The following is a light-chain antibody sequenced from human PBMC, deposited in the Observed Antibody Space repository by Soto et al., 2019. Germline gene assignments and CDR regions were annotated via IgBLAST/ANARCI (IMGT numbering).Light chain of an antibody. CDR1: SSDIGGYNF. CDR2: DVT. CDR3: SSYTDRKHLV. J-gene: IGLJ1*01. V-gene: IGLV2-8*01. Sequence: QSVLTQSPSASGSPGQSVTISCTGTSSDIGGYNFVSWYQQHPGKAPKVMIYDVTKRPSGVPDRFSGSKSGNTASLTVSALQAEDEADYYCSSYTDRKHLVFGXGTKLTVL.